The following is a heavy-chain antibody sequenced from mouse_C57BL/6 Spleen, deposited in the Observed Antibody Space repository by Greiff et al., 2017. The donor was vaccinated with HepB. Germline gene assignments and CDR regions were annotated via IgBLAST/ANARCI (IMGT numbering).Heavy chain of an antibody. D-gene: IGHD2-4*01. J-gene: IGHJ2*01. CDR2: IHPNSGST. Sequence: VQLQQPGAELVKPGASVKLSCKASGYTFTSYWMHWVKQRPGQGLEWIGMIHPNSGSTNYNEKFKSKATLTVDKSSSTAYMQLSSLTSEDSAVYYCARSVIYYDYDGHFDYWGQGTTLTVSS. CDR3: ARSVIYYDYDGHFDY. CDR1: GYTFTSYW. V-gene: IGHV1-64*01.